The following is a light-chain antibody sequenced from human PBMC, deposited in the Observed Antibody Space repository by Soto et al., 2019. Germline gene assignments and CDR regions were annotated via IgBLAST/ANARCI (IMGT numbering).Light chain of an antibody. V-gene: IGKV3-11*01. CDR2: QTS. CDR1: RYINTR. Sequence: EIVLTQSPATLSSFPGDRVTLSCGASRYINTRLAWYQHRPGQAPRLLIYQTSLRAAGIPARFSASGSGTDFTLTISDVQPEDFALYYCHQRQSWPRTFGQGTKVDIK. J-gene: IGKJ1*01. CDR3: HQRQSWPRT.